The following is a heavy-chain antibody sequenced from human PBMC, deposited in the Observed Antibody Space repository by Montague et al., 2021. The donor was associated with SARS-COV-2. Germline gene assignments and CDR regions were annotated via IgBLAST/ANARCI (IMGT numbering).Heavy chain of an antibody. J-gene: IGHJ4*02. CDR2: ISFDGSSA. Sequence: SLRLSCAASGFTFSGYAMHWVRQAPGKGLEWVAVISFDGSSAWYADSVKGRFTISRDNSKNTVYLQMNSLRAEDTAVYYCARGGVWVGVDNSDYWGQGTLVTVSS. CDR3: ARGGVWVGVDNSDY. CDR1: GFTFSGYA. V-gene: IGHV3-30*04. D-gene: IGHD3-10*01.